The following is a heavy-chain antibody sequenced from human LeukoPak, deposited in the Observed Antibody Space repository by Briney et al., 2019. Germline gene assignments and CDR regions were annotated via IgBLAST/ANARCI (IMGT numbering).Heavy chain of an antibody. CDR2: INHSEST. J-gene: IGHJ4*02. Sequence: SETLSLTCAVYGGSFSGYYWSWIRQPPGKGLEWIGEINHSESTNYNPSLKSRVTISVDTSKNQFSLKLSSVTAADTAVYYCARLPQVTTYQTPDYWGQGTLVTVSS. CDR3: ARLPQVTTYQTPDY. V-gene: IGHV4-34*01. CDR1: GGSFSGYY. D-gene: IGHD4-17*01.